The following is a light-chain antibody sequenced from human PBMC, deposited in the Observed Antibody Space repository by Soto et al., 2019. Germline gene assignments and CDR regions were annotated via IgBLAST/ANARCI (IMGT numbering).Light chain of an antibody. J-gene: IGLJ2*01. V-gene: IGLV1-40*01. CDR1: SSNIGAGYD. CDR2: GNS. CDR3: QSYDSSLSGSTV. Sequence: QSVLTQPPSVSGAPGQRVTISCTGSSSNIGAGYDVHWYQQHPGTAPKLLIYGNSNRPSGVPDRFSGSKSGTSASLAITGRQAEDEADYYCQSYDSSLSGSTVFGGGTKLTVL.